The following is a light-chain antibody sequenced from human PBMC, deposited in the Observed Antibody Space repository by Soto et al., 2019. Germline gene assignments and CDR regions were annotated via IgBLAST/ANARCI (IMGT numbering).Light chain of an antibody. CDR3: HQRQSWPRT. CDR2: GSS. J-gene: IGKJ1*01. CDR1: QNVASSY. V-gene: IGKV3-20*01. Sequence: EIVLTQSPGTLSLSPGERATLSCRASQNVASSYLAWYQQKPGQAPRLLIYGSSIRGAGIPDRFSAWGSETDFTLTISDVQPEDFAVYYCHQRQSWPRTFGQGTKVDIK.